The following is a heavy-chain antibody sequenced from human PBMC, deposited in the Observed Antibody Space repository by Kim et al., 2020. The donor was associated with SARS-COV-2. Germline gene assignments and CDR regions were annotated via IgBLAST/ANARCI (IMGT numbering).Heavy chain of an antibody. V-gene: IGHV4-39*01. CDR2: GTT. CDR3: ARGGDWFDP. J-gene: IGHJ5*02. D-gene: IGHD3-16*01. Sequence: GTTYHNPSLKSRVTIAVDTSKNQFSLKLSSVTAADTAVYYCARGGDWFDPWGQGTLVTVSS.